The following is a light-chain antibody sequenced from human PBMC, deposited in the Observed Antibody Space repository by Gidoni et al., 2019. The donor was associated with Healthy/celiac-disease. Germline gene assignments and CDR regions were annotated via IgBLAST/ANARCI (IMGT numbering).Light chain of an antibody. J-gene: IGKJ5*01. CDR2: GAS. CDR1: QSVSSN. Sequence: PGERATLSCRASQSVSSNLAWYQQKPGQAPRLLIYGASTRATGIPARFSGSGSGTEFTLTISSLQSEDFAVYYCQQYNNWPPITFXXXTRLEIK. V-gene: IGKV3-15*01. CDR3: QQYNNWPPIT.